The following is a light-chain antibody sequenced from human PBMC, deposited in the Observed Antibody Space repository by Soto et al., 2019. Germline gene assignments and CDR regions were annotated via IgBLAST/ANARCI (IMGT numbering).Light chain of an antibody. CDR3: QQSYSTPRT. CDR1: QSISSY. CDR2: AAS. J-gene: IGKJ1*01. V-gene: IGKV1-39*01. Sequence: DIQMTQSPSSLSASVGDRVTITCRASQSISSYLNWYQQKPGKAPKLLIYAASSLQSGVPSRFSGSGSGTDFTLSISSLQPEYFATYYCQQSYSTPRTFVQVTKVVIK.